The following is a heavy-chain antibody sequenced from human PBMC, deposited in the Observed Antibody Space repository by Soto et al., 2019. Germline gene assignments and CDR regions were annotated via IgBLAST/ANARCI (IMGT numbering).Heavy chain of an antibody. Sequence: PXXTLSLTCTVSGGSISSYYWSWIRQPPGXXXXXXXXXYXXXSTXXNPXXXXXXXIXXAKXXXQLSMKMRSVTAEETAVYYCARHYVYYFDYWGQGTLVTVS. D-gene: IGHD3-16*01. CDR2: XYXXXST. J-gene: IGHJ4*02. CDR1: GGSISSYY. V-gene: IGHV4-59*08. CDR3: ARHYVYYFDY.